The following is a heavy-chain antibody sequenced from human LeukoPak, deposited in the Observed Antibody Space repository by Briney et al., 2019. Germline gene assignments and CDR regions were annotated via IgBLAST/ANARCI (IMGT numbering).Heavy chain of an antibody. J-gene: IGHJ4*02. CDR3: ARDIVEGKKWLAHFDY. D-gene: IGHD6-19*01. CDR2: IKQDGSEK. Sequence: GGSLRLSCAASGLTLSRCAMSWVRQAPGRGLEWVANIKQDGSEKSYVDSVKGRFTISRDNAKNSLYLQMNSLRDEDTAVYYCARDIVEGKKWLAHFDYWGQGTLVTVSS. V-gene: IGHV3-7*01. CDR1: GLTLSRCA.